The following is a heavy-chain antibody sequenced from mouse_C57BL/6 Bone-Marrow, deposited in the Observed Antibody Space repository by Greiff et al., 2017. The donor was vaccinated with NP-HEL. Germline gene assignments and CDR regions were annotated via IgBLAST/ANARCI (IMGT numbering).Heavy chain of an antibody. CDR2: INPNNGGT. CDR3: ASDSPAPYYGSTYYAMDY. CDR1: GYTFTSYW. J-gene: IGHJ4*01. D-gene: IGHD1-1*01. Sequence: QVQLQQPGTELVKPGASVKLSCKASGYTFTSYWMHWVKQRPGQGLEWIGNINPNNGGTNYNEKFKSKATLTVDQSSSTAYMQLNSLTSEDSAVYYCASDSPAPYYGSTYYAMDYWGQGTSVTVSS. V-gene: IGHV1-53*01.